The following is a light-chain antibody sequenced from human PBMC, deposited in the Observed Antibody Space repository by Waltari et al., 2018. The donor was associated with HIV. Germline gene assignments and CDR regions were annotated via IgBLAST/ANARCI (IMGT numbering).Light chain of an antibody. CDR1: KLGDKY. CDR3: QTWDSSTVV. Sequence: SYELTQPPSVPVSPGQTASMTCSGDKLGDKYVCWLQQKPGQPPVLVLYQDDHRPSKIPYRFSCSNSGNTATLTITETQAMDEADYYCQTWDSSTVVFGGGTRLSVL. V-gene: IGLV3-1*01. J-gene: IGLJ3*02. CDR2: QDD.